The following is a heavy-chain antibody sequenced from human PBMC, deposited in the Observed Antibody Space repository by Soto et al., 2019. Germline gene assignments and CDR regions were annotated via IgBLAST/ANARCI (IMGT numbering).Heavy chain of an antibody. CDR1: GYSFTNYA. Sequence: EVQLLGSGGGLVQPGGSLRLSCAASGYSFTNYAVTWVREAPGKGLEYVSIISPSGDITYYADSVKGRFTISRDNSKNTLYLQMNSLRAEDTAVYYCAKKGSPAGGSFYMDVWGKGTTVTVSS. CDR2: ISPSGDIT. V-gene: IGHV3-23*01. J-gene: IGHJ6*03. D-gene: IGHD3-10*01. CDR3: AKKGSPAGGSFYMDV.